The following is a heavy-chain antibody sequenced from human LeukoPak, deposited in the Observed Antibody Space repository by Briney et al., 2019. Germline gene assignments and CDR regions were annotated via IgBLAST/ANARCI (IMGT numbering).Heavy chain of an antibody. CDR3: ASSSAGGYYYYYMDV. D-gene: IGHD6-6*01. Sequence: GESLKISCKGSGYSFTSYWIGWVRQMPGKGLEWMGIIYPGDSDTRYSPSFQGQVTISADKSISTAYLQWSSLKASDTAMYYCASSSAGGYYYYYMDVWGKGTTVTVSS. CDR1: GYSFTSYW. CDR2: IYPGDSDT. J-gene: IGHJ6*03. V-gene: IGHV5-51*01.